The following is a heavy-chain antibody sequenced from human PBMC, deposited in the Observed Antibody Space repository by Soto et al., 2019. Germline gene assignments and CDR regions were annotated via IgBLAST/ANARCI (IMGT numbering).Heavy chain of an antibody. CDR1: GGTFSGHA. Sequence: QVQLVQSGAEVKKPGSSVKVSCEASGGTFSGHAISWVRQAPGQGPEWMGGLIPLFGTTQHAQRFQGRLTLTADKSTTTAYMELTSLRFEDTAIYYCARGPNWGYRFDSWGQGTLVTVSS. CDR2: LIPLFGTT. J-gene: IGHJ4*02. V-gene: IGHV1-69*06. CDR3: ARGPNWGYRFDS. D-gene: IGHD7-27*01.